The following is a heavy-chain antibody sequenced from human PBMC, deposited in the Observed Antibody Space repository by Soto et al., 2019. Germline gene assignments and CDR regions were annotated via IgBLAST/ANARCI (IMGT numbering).Heavy chain of an antibody. CDR1: GGSISSSSYY. CDR2: MYYSGST. J-gene: IGHJ6*03. D-gene: IGHD3-16*01. CDR3: ARHLGELGYMDV. V-gene: IGHV4-39*01. Sequence: SETLSLTCTVSGGSISSSSYYWGWIRQPPGKGLEWIGSMYYSGSTYYNPSLKSRVTISVDTSKNQFSLKLSSVTAADTAVYYCARHLGELGYMDVWGKGTTVTVSS.